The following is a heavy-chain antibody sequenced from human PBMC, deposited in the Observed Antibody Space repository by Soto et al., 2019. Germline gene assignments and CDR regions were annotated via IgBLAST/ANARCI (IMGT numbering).Heavy chain of an antibody. Sequence: GGSLRLSCAASGFTFTRYSMNWVRQAPGKGLEWVSSISSTTNYIYYGDSMKGRFTISRDNAKNSLYLEMNSLRAEDTAVYYCARESEDLTSNYDYWGQGTLVTVSS. V-gene: IGHV3-21*06. CDR1: GFTFTRYS. CDR3: ARESEDLTSNYDY. CDR2: ISSTTNYI. J-gene: IGHJ4*02.